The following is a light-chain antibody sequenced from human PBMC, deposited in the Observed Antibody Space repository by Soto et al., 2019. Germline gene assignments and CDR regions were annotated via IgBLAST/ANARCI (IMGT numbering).Light chain of an antibody. Sequence: EIAMTQSRATLSVSPGQRATLSCRASQSISTELAWYQQIPGQPPRLLIYSASTRATGVAARFTGSGSGSEFPLTISGLQSEDFAIYYCQQVHNWPLTFGQGTRLEI. J-gene: IGKJ2*01. CDR3: QQVHNWPLT. V-gene: IGKV3-15*01. CDR1: QSISTE. CDR2: SAS.